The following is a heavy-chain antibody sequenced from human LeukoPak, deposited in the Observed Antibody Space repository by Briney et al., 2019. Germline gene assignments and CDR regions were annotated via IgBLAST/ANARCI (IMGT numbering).Heavy chain of an antibody. V-gene: IGHV4-34*01. CDR1: GGSFSGYY. Sequence: PSETLPLTCAVYGGSFSGYYWSWIRQPPGKGLEWIGEINHSGSTNYNPSLKSRVTISVDTSKNQFSLKLSSVTAADTAVYYCAGPSTYYFDYWGQGTLVTVSS. CDR3: AGPSTYYFDY. CDR2: INHSGST. D-gene: IGHD2-2*01. J-gene: IGHJ4*02.